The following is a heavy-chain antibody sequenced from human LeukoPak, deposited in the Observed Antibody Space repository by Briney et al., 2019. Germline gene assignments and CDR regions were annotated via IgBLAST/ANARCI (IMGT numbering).Heavy chain of an antibody. CDR3: ARGRDSSGWYGEDY. D-gene: IGHD6-19*01. J-gene: IGHJ4*02. V-gene: IGHV3-30-3*01. Sequence: GGSLRLSCAASGFTFSSYAMHWVRQAPGKGLEWVAVISYDGSNKYYADSVKGRFTISRDNSKNTLYLQMNSLRAEGTAVYYCARGRDSSGWYGEDYWGQGTLVTVSS. CDR1: GFTFSSYA. CDR2: ISYDGSNK.